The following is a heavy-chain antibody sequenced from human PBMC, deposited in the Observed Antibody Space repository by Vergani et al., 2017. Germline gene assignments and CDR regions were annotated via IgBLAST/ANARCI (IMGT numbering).Heavy chain of an antibody. CDR1: GYTFSDTY. CDR3: TKTNGDYDSLRCDYSYGMDD. Sequence: EVQLVQSGAEVKKPGATVKISCKVSGYTFSDTYMHWVQQAPGKGLEWVGLIDPDDGKTIYAEKFQGRVTITADTSRDTAYMELSSLRSEDTAVYYCTKTNGDYDSLRCDYSYGMDDWGQGTTVTVSS. D-gene: IGHD3-9*01. J-gene: IGHJ6*02. V-gene: IGHV1-69-2*01. CDR2: IDPDDGKT.